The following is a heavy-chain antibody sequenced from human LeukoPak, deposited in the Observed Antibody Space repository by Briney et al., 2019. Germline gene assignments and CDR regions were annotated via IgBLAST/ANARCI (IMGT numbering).Heavy chain of an antibody. Sequence: GGSLRLSCSASGFTFSTHGMNWVRQAPGKGLQWVSYISSSSSTIYYADSVKGRFTISRDNAKNSLYLQMNSLRAEDTAVYYCARALWFGETFPAYWGQGTLVTVSS. J-gene: IGHJ4*02. CDR1: GFTFSTHG. V-gene: IGHV3-48*01. CDR3: ARALWFGETFPAY. CDR2: ISSSSSTI. D-gene: IGHD3-10*01.